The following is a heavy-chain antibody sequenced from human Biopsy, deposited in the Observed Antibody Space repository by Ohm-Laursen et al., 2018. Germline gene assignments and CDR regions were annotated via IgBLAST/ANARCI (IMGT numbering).Heavy chain of an antibody. CDR3: ARAGVGSDGTDSYYYGMDV. Sequence: TLSLTCSVSGASVKTSGYFWAWIRQRPGKGLEWIGYISYNERTHYNPSLTSRLAISFDTSNNRISLQLRSVSVADTAVYYCARAGVGSDGTDSYYYGMDVRGQGTLVTVSS. D-gene: IGHD5-24*01. CDR1: GASVKTSGYF. V-gene: IGHV4-31*02. J-gene: IGHJ6*02. CDR2: ISYNERT.